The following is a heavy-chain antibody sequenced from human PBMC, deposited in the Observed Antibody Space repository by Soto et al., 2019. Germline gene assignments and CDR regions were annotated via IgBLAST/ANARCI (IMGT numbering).Heavy chain of an antibody. J-gene: IGHJ6*02. V-gene: IGHV1-69*13. Sequence: SVKVSCKASGCTFSSYAISWVRQAPGQGLEWMGGIIPIFGTANYAQKFQGRVTITADESTSTAYMELSSLRSEDTAVYYCAGSMDYGMDVWGQGTTVTVSS. CDR1: GCTFSSYA. CDR2: IIPIFGTA. D-gene: IGHD3-10*01. CDR3: AGSMDYGMDV.